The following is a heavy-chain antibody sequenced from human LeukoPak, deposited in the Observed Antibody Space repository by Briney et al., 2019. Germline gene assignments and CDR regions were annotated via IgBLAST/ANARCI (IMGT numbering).Heavy chain of an antibody. CDR3: AKERPGIAVAATV. J-gene: IGHJ4*02. Sequence: GASVKVSCKASGYTFSSYAMSWARQAPGKGLEWVSAISGSGGSTYYAGSVKGRFTISRDNSKNTLYLQMSSLRVEDTAVYYCAKERPGIAVAATVWGQGTLVTVSS. CDR2: ISGSGGST. CDR1: GYTFSSYA. D-gene: IGHD6-19*01. V-gene: IGHV3-23*01.